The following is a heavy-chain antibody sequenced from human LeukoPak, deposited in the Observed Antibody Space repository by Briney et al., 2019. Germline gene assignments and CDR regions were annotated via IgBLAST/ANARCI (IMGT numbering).Heavy chain of an antibody. J-gene: IGHJ4*02. D-gene: IGHD3-10*01. CDR2: ISYDGSNK. Sequence: PGGSLRLSCAASGFTFSSYGMHWVRQAPGKGLEWVAVISYDGSNKYYADSVKGRFTISRDNSKNTLYLQMNSLGAEDTAVYYCANGEGDIRSGPFDYWGQGTLVTVSS. CDR3: ANGEGDIRSGPFDY. V-gene: IGHV3-30*18. CDR1: GFTFSSYG.